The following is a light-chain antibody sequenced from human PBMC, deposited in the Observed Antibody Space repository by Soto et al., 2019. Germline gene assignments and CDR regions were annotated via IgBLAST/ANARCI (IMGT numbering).Light chain of an antibody. J-gene: IGKJ4*01. CDR3: QKYDSAPLS. Sequence: DIQMTQSPASLSASVGDRVTITCRARLPISNYLAWYQQKPGKIPNLLIYDASTLQAGVPSRFIGSGSGTDFTLTISSLQPEDVAAYYCQKYDSAPLSFGGGTKVEIK. V-gene: IGKV1-27*01. CDR2: DAS. CDR1: LPISNY.